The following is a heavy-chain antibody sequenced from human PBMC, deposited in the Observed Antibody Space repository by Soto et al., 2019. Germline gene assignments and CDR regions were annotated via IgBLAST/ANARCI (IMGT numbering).Heavy chain of an antibody. J-gene: IGHJ6*02. CDR2: ISAYNGNT. V-gene: IGHV1-18*01. Sequence: ASVKVSCKASGYTFTSYGISWVRQAPGQGLEWMGWISAYNGNTNYAQKLQGRVTMTTDTSTSTAYMELRSLRSDDTAVYYCALPLGDYVWGSYRLDYGMDVWGQGTTVTVSS. CDR1: GYTFTSYG. CDR3: ALPLGDYVWGSYRLDYGMDV. D-gene: IGHD3-16*02.